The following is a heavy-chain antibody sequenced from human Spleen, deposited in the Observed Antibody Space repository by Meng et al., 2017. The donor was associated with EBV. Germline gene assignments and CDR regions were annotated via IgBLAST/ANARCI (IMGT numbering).Heavy chain of an antibody. CDR1: GYTFTSHA. Sequence: QVQLVHSGSELKKPGASVKVSCTASGYTFTSHAINWVRQAPGQGLEWMGWINTHTGNPTYARGFTGRFVFSSDTSVSTAYMEVSSLKAEDTAIYYCARVRGSSWYFFDSWGQGTLVTVSS. D-gene: IGHD6-13*01. CDR3: ARVRGSSWYFFDS. V-gene: IGHV7-4-1*02. J-gene: IGHJ4*02. CDR2: INTHTGNP.